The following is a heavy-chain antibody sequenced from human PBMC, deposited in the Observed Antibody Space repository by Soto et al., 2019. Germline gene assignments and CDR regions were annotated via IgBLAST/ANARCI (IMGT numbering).Heavy chain of an antibody. V-gene: IGHV1-69*02. CDR1: GGTFSTYS. Sequence: QVQLVQSGAEVKKPGSSVKVSCKDSGGTFSTYSMFWVRQAPGQGLEWMGRIIPMLGIRNYAQRFRDRVTIIADKSTATAHMELSSLRSEDTALYYCTIGSWSGEVFDIWGQGTMVTVSS. CDR3: TIGSWSGEVFDI. J-gene: IGHJ3*02. D-gene: IGHD2-21*01. CDR2: IIPMLGIR.